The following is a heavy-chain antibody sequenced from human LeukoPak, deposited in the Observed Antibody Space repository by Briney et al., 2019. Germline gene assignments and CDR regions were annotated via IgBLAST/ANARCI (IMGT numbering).Heavy chain of an antibody. CDR1: GYTFTSYY. J-gene: IGHJ5*02. D-gene: IGHD3-22*01. Sequence: ASVKVPCKASGYTFTSYYMHWVRQAPGQGLEWMGIINPSGGSTSYAQKFQGRVTMTRDTSTSTVYMELSSLRSEDTAVYYCARGTYDSSGYYVWFDPWGQGTLVTVSS. CDR3: ARGTYDSSGYYVWFDP. CDR2: INPSGGST. V-gene: IGHV1-46*01.